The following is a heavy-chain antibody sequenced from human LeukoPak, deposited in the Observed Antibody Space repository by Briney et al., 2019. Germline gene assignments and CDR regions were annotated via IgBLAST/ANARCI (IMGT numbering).Heavy chain of an antibody. V-gene: IGHV4-59*01. CDR3: ARGNGVNWFDY. CDR2: VYYSGSI. CDR1: GGSMTSYY. J-gene: IGHJ5*01. Sequence: SETLSLTCTVSGGSMTSYYWSWIRQPPGKGLEWIGYVYYSGSINYNPSLKSRVTISVDTSKNPFSLRLSSVTAADTAVYYCARGNGVNWFDYWGQGTLVTVSS. D-gene: IGHD1-1*01.